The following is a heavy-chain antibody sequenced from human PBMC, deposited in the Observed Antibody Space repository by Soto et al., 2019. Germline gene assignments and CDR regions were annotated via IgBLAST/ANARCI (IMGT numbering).Heavy chain of an antibody. D-gene: IGHD3-9*01. V-gene: IGHV1-69*12. Sequence: QVQLVQSGAEVKKAGSSVKVSCKASGGTFSSCAISWVRQAPGQGLEWMGGIIPIFGTANYAQKFQGRVTITADESTSTAYMELSSLRSEDTAVYYCARYDILTGYYFDFWGQGTLVTVSS. CDR2: IIPIFGTA. CDR3: ARYDILTGYYFDF. CDR1: GGTFSSCA. J-gene: IGHJ4*02.